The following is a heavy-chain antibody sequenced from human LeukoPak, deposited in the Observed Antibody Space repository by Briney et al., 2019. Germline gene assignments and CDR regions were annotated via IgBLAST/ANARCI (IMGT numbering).Heavy chain of an antibody. J-gene: IGHJ4*02. CDR3: TSRSSIWSGYQDTLYYFDS. V-gene: IGHV4-59*01. CDR1: GGSISSYY. D-gene: IGHD3-3*01. Sequence: PSETLSLTCTVSGGSISSYYWSWIRQPPGKRLEWIGHIYYSGSTNYNPSLKSRVTISVDTSKNQFSLKLSSVTAADTAVYYCTSRSSIWSGYQDTLYYFDSWGQGTLVTVSS. CDR2: IYYSGST.